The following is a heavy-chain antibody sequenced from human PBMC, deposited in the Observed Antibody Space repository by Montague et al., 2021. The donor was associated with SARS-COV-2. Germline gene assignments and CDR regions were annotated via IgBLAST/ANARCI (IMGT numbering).Heavy chain of an antibody. CDR3: ASGGTVTTFFAPKRTRRYNWFDP. CDR1: GGSFSNYY. Sequence: SETLSLTCAVYGGSFSNYYWSWIRQPPGKGLEWIGEVNHSGSTNYNPSPKSRVTISVDTSKNQYSLKLSSVTAADTAVYYCASGGTVTTFFAPKRTRRYNWFDPRGQGTLVTVSS. J-gene: IGHJ5*02. CDR2: VNHSGST. D-gene: IGHD4-17*01. V-gene: IGHV4-34*01.